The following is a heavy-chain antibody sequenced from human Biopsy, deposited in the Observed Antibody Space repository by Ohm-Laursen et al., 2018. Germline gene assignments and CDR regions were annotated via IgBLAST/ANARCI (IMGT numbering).Heavy chain of an antibody. Sequence: TLSCTCSISGASVKTSGYFWAWIRQRLGKGLEWIGYISYNERTHYNPSLTSRLAISFDTSNNRISLQLRSASVADTAVYYCVREPKTGTAEAWYFDLWGRGSPVTVPS. CDR2: ISYNERT. CDR3: VREPKTGTAEAWYFDL. CDR1: GASVKTSGYF. V-gene: IGHV4-31*03. D-gene: IGHD3-9*01. J-gene: IGHJ2*01.